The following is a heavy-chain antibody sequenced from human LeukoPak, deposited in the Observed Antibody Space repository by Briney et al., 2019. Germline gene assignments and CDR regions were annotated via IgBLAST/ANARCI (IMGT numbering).Heavy chain of an antibody. CDR1: GSTFSSYG. Sequence: GGSLRLSCAASGSTFSSYGMHWVRQAPGKGLEWVAFIRYDGSNKYYADSVKGRFTISRDNSKNTLYLQMNSLRAEDTAVYYCAKARGQWLVDFDYWGQGTLVTVSS. D-gene: IGHD6-19*01. J-gene: IGHJ4*02. V-gene: IGHV3-30*02. CDR3: AKARGQWLVDFDY. CDR2: IRYDGSNK.